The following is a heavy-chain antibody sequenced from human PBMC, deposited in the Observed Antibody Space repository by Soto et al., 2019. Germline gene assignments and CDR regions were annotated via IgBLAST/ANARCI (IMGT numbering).Heavy chain of an antibody. CDR1: GGSISSYY. CDR3: ARGYCSGGSCYRPVFDY. D-gene: IGHD2-15*01. V-gene: IGHV4-59*08. J-gene: IGHJ4*02. CDR2: IYYSGST. Sequence: PSETLSLTCTVSGGSISSYYWSWIRQPPGKGLEWIGYIYYSGSTNYNPSLKSRVTISVDTSKNQFSLKLSSVTAADTAVYYCARGYCSGGSCYRPVFDYWGQGTLVTVSS.